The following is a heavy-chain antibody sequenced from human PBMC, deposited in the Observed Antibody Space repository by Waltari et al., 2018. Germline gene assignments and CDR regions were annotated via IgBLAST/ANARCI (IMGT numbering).Heavy chain of an antibody. V-gene: IGHV3-23*01. CDR3: AKETSIVVVVAAPDY. CDR1: GFTFSSYA. CDR2: ISGRGGST. J-gene: IGHJ4*02. Sequence: EVQLLESGGGLVQPGGSLRLSCAASGFTFSSYAMSWVRQAPGKGLEWVSAISGRGGSTYYADAVKGRLTISRDNSKNTLYLQMNSLRAEDTAVYYCAKETSIVVVVAAPDYWGQGTLVTVSS. D-gene: IGHD2-15*01.